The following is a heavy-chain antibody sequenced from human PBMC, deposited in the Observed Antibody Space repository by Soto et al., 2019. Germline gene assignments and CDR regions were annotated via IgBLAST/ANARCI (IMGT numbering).Heavy chain of an antibody. D-gene: IGHD5-18*01. CDR1: GFTFSSYA. J-gene: IGHJ6*02. Sequence: QVQLVEPGGGVVQPGRSLRLSCAASGFTFSSYAMHWVRQAPGKGLEWVAVISYDGSNKYYADSVKGRYTISRDNSKNTLYLQMNSLRAEDTAVYYCARADTATLYYYYGMDVWGQGTTVTVSS. CDR2: ISYDGSNK. V-gene: IGHV3-30-3*01. CDR3: ARADTATLYYYYGMDV.